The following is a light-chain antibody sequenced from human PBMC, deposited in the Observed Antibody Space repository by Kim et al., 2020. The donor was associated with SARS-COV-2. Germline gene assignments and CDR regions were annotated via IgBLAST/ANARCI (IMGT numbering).Light chain of an antibody. CDR3: QQYHKSPPLT. Sequence: SAGERATLSCRASQSVGSNLAWYQQIPGQAPRLLIYGASMRASGIPDRFSGSGSGTEFTLTISTLQSEDFAVYYCQQYHKSPPLTFGGGTKVVIK. J-gene: IGKJ4*01. V-gene: IGKV3-15*01. CDR1: QSVGSN. CDR2: GAS.